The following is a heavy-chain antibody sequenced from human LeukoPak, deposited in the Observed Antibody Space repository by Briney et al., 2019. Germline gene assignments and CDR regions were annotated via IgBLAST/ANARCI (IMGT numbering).Heavy chain of an antibody. CDR3: ARDTDYYDSSGNQGH. CDR1: GFTFIDYY. J-gene: IGHJ4*02. D-gene: IGHD3-22*01. V-gene: IGHV3-11*06. Sequence: PGGSLRLSCAASGFTFIDYYMSWIRQAPGKGLEWVSYISSSSSYTNYADSVKGRFTISRDNAKNSLYLQMNSLRDEDTAVYYCARDTDYYDSSGNQGHWGQGTLVTVSS. CDR2: ISSSSSYT.